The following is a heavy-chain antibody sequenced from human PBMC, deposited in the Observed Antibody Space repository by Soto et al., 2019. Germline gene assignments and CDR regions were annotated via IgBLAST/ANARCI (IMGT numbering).Heavy chain of an antibody. Sequence: EASVKVSCKASGYTFTGYYMHWVRQAPGQGLEWMGWINPNSGGTNYAQKFQGWVTMTRDTSISTAYMELSRLRSDDTAVYYCARDLGITGTTPYYYGMDVWGQGTTVTVSS. J-gene: IGHJ6*02. V-gene: IGHV1-2*04. CDR2: INPNSGGT. D-gene: IGHD1-20*01. CDR3: ARDLGITGTTPYYYGMDV. CDR1: GYTFTGYY.